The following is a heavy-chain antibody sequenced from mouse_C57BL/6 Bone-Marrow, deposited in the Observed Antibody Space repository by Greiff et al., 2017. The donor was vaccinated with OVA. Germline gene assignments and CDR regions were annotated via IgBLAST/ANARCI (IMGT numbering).Heavy chain of an antibody. CDR3: ARWGLLWSRVFAY. Sequence: VQLQQSGTELVKPGASVKLSCKASGYTFTSYWMHWVKQRPGQGLEWIGNINPSNGGTNYNEKFKSKATLTVDKSSSTAYMQLSSLTSEDSAVYYCARWGLLWSRVFAYWGQGTLVTVSA. CDR1: GYTFTSYW. CDR2: INPSNGGT. D-gene: IGHD2-2*01. J-gene: IGHJ3*01. V-gene: IGHV1-53*01.